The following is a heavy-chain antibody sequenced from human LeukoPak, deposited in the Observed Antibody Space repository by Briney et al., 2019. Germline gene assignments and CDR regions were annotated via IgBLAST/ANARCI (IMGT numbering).Heavy chain of an antibody. CDR1: GYTFTGYY. CDR2: INPNSGGT. J-gene: IGHJ4*02. CDR3: ARDLYGGTSATFDY. Sequence: GASVKVSCKASGYTFTGYYMHWVRQAPGQGLEWMGWINPNSGGTYYAQKFQGRVTMTSDRSISTAYMELSRLRSDNTAVYYCARDLYGGTSATFDYWGQGTLVTVSS. V-gene: IGHV1-2*02. D-gene: IGHD4-23*01.